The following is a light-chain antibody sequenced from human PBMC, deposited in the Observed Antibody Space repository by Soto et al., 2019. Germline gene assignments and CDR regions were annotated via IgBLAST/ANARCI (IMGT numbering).Light chain of an antibody. CDR1: SSDVGNYNY. J-gene: IGLJ3*02. CDR2: EVS. Sequence: QSVLPQPASVSGSPGQSITISCTGTSSDVGNYNYVSWYQHHPGKAPKLMIYEVSYRPSGVSVRFSGSKSGNTASLTISGLQAEDEANYYCSSYTTSRTWVFGGGTKVTVL. CDR3: SSYTTSRTWV. V-gene: IGLV2-14*01.